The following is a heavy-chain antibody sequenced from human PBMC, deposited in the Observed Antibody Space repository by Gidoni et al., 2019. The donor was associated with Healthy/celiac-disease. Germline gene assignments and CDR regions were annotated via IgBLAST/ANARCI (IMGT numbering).Heavy chain of an antibody. Sequence: EVQLVESGGVLVKPGGSLSLYCAASGFTFSSYSMNWVRQAPGKGLEWVSSISSSSSYQYYADSVNGRFTISRDNAKNSLYLQMNSLRAEDTAVYYCARDVWGSSGFSGMHWGQGTLVTVSS. CDR1: GFTFSSYS. J-gene: IGHJ4*02. D-gene: IGHD6-13*01. V-gene: IGHV3-21*01. CDR3: ARDVWGSSGFSGMH. CDR2: ISSSSSYQ.